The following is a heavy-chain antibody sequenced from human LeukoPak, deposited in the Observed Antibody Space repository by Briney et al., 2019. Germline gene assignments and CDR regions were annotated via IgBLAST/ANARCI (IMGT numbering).Heavy chain of an antibody. J-gene: IGHJ4*02. CDR3: ANYYGSGSAPFDY. D-gene: IGHD3-10*01. V-gene: IGHV3-23*01. Sequence: GGSLRLSCAASGFTFSSYGMSWVRQAPGRGLEWVSAIGGSGGSTYYADSVKGRFTISRDNSKNTLYLQMNSLRAEDTAVYYCANYYGSGSAPFDYWGQGTLVTVSS. CDR1: GFTFSSYG. CDR2: IGGSGGST.